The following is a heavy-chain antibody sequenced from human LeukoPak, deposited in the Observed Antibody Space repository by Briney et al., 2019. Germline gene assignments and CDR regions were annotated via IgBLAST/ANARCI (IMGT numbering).Heavy chain of an antibody. Sequence: GGSLILSCAASGFTVSSNSMNWVRQAPGKGLQWVSVIYSGGSTYYADSVKGRFTISRDNSKNTLYLQMNSLRAEDTAVYYCARENNFGSGMDVWGQGTTVTVSS. CDR2: IYSGGST. J-gene: IGHJ6*02. CDR1: GFTVSSNS. V-gene: IGHV3-53*01. CDR3: ARENNFGSGMDV. D-gene: IGHD3-10*01.